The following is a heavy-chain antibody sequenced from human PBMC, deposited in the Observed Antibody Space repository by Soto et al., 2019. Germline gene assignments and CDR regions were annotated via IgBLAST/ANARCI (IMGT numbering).Heavy chain of an antibody. J-gene: IGHJ4*02. CDR3: ARGSGCSGGSCYTTGEYYFDC. V-gene: IGHV4-39*01. CDR2: IHYSGST. CDR1: GGSISSSSYY. Sequence: SETLSLTCTVSGGSISSSSYYWGWIRQPPGKGLEWIGSIHYSGSTYYNPSLKSRVTISVDTSKNQFSLKLSSVTAADTAVYYCARGSGCSGGSCYTTGEYYFDCWGQGTLVTVSS. D-gene: IGHD2-15*01.